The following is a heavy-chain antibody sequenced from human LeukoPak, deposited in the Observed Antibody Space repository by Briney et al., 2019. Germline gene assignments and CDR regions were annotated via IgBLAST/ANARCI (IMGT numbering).Heavy chain of an antibody. CDR2: ISSSSYI. J-gene: IGHJ6*02. CDR1: GFTFSSYS. Sequence: PGGSLRLSCAASGFTFSSYSMNWVRQAPGKGLEWVSSISSSSYIYYADSVKGRFTISRDNAKNSLYLQMNSLRAEDTAVYYCARDIVVVPASDVWGQGTTVTVSS. D-gene: IGHD2-2*01. V-gene: IGHV3-21*01. CDR3: ARDIVVVPASDV.